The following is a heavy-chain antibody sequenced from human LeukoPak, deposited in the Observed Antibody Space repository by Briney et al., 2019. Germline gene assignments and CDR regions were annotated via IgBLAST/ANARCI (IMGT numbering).Heavy chain of an antibody. J-gene: IGHJ4*02. Sequence: PGGSLRLSCAASGFTFSSYWMSWVRQAPGKGLEWVANIKQDGSERYCVDSMKGRFTISRDNAKNSLYLQMNSLRAEDTAVYYCARGLAAFRDYYASGSLDYWGQGTLVTVSS. V-gene: IGHV3-7*01. CDR2: IKQDGSER. CDR3: ARGLAAFRDYYASGSLDY. D-gene: IGHD3-10*01. CDR1: GFTFSSYW.